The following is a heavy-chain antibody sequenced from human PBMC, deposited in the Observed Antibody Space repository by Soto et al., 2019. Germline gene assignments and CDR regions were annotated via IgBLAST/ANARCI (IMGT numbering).Heavy chain of an antibody. CDR1: GYSISSGYY. J-gene: IGHJ4*02. V-gene: IGHV4-38-2*02. CDR3: ARKYYDFWSGYYWFDY. D-gene: IGHD3-3*01. CDR2: IYHSGST. Sequence: SETLSLTYTVSGYSISSGYYWGWIRQPPGKGLEWIGSIYHSGSTYYNPSLKSRVTISVDTSKNQFSLKLSSVTAADTAVYYCARKYYDFWSGYYWFDYWGQGTLVTVSS.